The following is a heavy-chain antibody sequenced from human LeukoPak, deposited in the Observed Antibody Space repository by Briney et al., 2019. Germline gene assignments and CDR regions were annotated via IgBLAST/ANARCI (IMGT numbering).Heavy chain of an antibody. CDR3: ARVADSSGDFDY. D-gene: IGHD3-22*01. CDR2: INSDGSST. CDR1: GFTFSSYW. V-gene: IGHV3-74*01. J-gene: IGHJ4*02. Sequence: GGSLRLSCAASGFTFSSYWMHWVRQAPGKGLVWVSRINSDGSSTSYADSVKGRFTISRDNAKNTLYLQMNSLRAEDTAVYYCARVADSSGDFDYWGQGTLVTVSS.